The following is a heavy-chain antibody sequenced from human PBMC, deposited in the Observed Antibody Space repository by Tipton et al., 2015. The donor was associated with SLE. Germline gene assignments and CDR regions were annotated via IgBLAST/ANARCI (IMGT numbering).Heavy chain of an antibody. CDR1: GGSISSRGYY. CDR2: IYHTRST. CDR3: TRGALLLWFGD. J-gene: IGHJ4*02. D-gene: IGHD3-10*01. Sequence: TLSLTCSVSGGSISSRGYYWSWIRQPAGKGLEWIGHIYHTRSTTYNPSVRSRLTISVDTSNNQFSLTLTSVTAADTAVYYCTRGALLLWFGDWGQGTRVTVSS. V-gene: IGHV4-61*09.